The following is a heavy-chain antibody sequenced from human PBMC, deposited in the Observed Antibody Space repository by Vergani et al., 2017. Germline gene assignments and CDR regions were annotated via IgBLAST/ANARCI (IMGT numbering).Heavy chain of an antibody. CDR3: AIKGWSF. D-gene: IGHD2-15*01. CDR1: DFLFNLYS. J-gene: IGHJ4*02. CDR2: IGCDSKTM. Sequence: HLVASGGALVPPGGSLRLFCLASDFLFNLYSINWVRQAPGKGFGWISYIGCDSKTMYYADSVQGRFSIPRDNDQLSIYLQMNSLKVEDTGVYYCAIKGWSFGGPGPLFTVSS. V-gene: IGHV3-48*04.